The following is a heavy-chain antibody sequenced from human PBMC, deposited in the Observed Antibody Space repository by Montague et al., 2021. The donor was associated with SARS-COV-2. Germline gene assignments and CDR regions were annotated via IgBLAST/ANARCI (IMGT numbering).Heavy chain of an antibody. Sequence: SETLSLTCAVHGSSLLPYSLSWIRQPPGRGLEWIGEVNPGEDAFSNPSPNIRATISVPTSSSQFSLRLTPVPAADPVVYYCARARGSHYMSCFDSWGQGTLVIVSS. D-gene: IGHD3-10*01. CDR1: GSSLLPYS. CDR2: VNPGEDA. CDR3: ARARGSHYMSCFDS. V-gene: IGHV4-34*01. J-gene: IGHJ5*01.